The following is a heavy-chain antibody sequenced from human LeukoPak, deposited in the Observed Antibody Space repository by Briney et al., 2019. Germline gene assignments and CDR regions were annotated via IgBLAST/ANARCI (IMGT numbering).Heavy chain of an antibody. CDR2: INPNSGGT. V-gene: IGHV1-2*02. J-gene: IGHJ4*02. D-gene: IGHD2-2*01. Sequence: ASVKVSCKASGYTFTGYYMHWVRQAPGQGREWMGWINPNSGGTNYAQKFQGRVTMTRDTSISTAYMELSRLRSDDTAVYYCALIAYCSSTSCFDYWGQGTLVTVSS. CDR3: ALIAYCSSTSCFDY. CDR1: GYTFTGYY.